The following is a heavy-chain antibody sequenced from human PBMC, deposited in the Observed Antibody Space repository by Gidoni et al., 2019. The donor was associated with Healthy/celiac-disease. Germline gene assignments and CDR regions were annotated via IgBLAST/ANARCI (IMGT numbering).Heavy chain of an antibody. Sequence: QITLKEYGHTLVTHTQTLTLTCTCCGFSSSTSGVGVGWISQPPGKALEWLAGSYWNDVKSYSPSLKSMLTITKDSSKHQVVLTMTYMYPGDTATYYCAHSTATVTTVPSYYYYGMVVWGQGTTFTFSS. CDR1: GFSSSTSGVG. CDR2: SYWNDVK. V-gene: IGHV2-5*01. CDR3: AHSTATVTTVPSYYYYGMVV. D-gene: IGHD4-4*01. J-gene: IGHJ6*02.